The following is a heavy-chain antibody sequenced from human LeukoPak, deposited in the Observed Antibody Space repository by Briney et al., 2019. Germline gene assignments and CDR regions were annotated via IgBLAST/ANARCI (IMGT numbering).Heavy chain of an antibody. CDR1: GFTFSSNW. V-gene: IGHV3-7*01. Sequence: GGSLRLSCAASGFTFSSNWMSWVRQAPGKGLEWVANIKQDGSDKYYVVSVKGRFTISRENAKNSLSLQMNSLRVEDTAVYYCARDRDCGDGGCYPHFDYWGQGVRVTVSS. CDR3: ARDRDCGDGGCYPHFDY. D-gene: IGHD2-15*01. CDR2: IKQDGSDK. J-gene: IGHJ4*02.